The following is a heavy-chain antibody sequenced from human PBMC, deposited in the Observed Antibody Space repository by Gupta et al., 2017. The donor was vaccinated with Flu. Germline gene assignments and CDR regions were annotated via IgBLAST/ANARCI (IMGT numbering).Heavy chain of an antibody. Sequence: QVQLVQSGAEVKKPGPSVTVSCKASGGTFSSYAISWVRQAPGQGLEWMGGINPIFGTANYAQKFQGKVTITADKSTSTAYMELSSLRSEDTAVYYCARGGEGKYFQHWGQGTLVTVSS. CDR2: INPIFGTA. CDR1: GGTFSSYA. J-gene: IGHJ1*01. D-gene: IGHD3-10*01. V-gene: IGHV1-69*06. CDR3: ARGGEGKYFQH.